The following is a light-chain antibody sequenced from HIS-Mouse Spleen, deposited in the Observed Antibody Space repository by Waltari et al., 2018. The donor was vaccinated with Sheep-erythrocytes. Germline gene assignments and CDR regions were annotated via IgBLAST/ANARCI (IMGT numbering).Light chain of an antibody. Sequence: QSALTQPASVSGSPGQSITISCTGTSSDVGSYNLVSWYQQHPGKAPKLMIYEGSKRSSGVSTRCSGSKSGNTASLTISGLQAEDEADYYCCSYAGSSTFHVVFGGGTKLTVL. CDR2: EGS. CDR3: CSYAGSSTFHVV. J-gene: IGLJ2*01. V-gene: IGLV2-23*03. CDR1: SSDVGSYNL.